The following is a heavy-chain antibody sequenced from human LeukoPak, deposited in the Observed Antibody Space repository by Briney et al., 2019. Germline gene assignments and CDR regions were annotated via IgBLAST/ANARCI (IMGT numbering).Heavy chain of an antibody. CDR1: GGXFSGHY. CDR3: ARGTDAYKLGDI. CDR2: VHPSGST. V-gene: IGHV4-34*01. J-gene: IGHJ4*02. D-gene: IGHD5-24*01. Sequence: SETLSLTCAVFGGXFSGHYCSWIRQPPGKGLEWIGEVHPSGSTNYNPSLKSRVNISVDTSKNQFSMKLSSVTAADTAVYFCARGTDAYKLGDIWGQGTLVTVSS.